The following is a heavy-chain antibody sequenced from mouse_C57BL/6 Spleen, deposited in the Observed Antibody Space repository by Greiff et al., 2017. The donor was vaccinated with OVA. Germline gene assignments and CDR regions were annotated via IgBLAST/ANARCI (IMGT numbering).Heavy chain of an antibody. D-gene: IGHD5-1*01. J-gene: IGHJ4*01. CDR3: ARWEYGYAMDY. CDR1: GYSITSDY. CDR2: LSSNGST. Sequence: VMLVESGPGLAKPSQTLSLPCSVPGYSITSDYWNWLRKFPGNKLEYMGYLSSNGSTYYNPSLKSRISITRDTSKNQYYLQLNSVTTEDTATYYCARWEYGYAMDYWGQGTSVTVSS. V-gene: IGHV3-8*01.